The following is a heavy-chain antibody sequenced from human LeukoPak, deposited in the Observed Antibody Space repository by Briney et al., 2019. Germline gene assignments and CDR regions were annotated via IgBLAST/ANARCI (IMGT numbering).Heavy chain of an antibody. CDR2: IYTSGST. D-gene: IGHD2-21*01. V-gene: IGHV4-4*09. Sequence: PSETLSLTCTVSGGSISSYYWSWIRQPPGKGLEWIGYIYTSGSTNYNPSLKSRVTISVDTSKNQFSLKLSSVTAADTAVYYCARAQLFGHFDYWGQGTLVTVSS. J-gene: IGHJ4*02. CDR1: GGSISSYY. CDR3: ARAQLFGHFDY.